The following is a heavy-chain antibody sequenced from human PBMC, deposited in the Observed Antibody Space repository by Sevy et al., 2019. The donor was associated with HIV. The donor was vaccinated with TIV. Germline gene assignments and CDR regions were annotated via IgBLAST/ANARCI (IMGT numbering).Heavy chain of an antibody. CDR2: IDYSGST. Sequence: SETLSLTCTVSGGSINPYSCTWIRQPPGKGLEWIGYIDYSGSTNYNPSLKSRATISADTSKIQFSLKLSSVTAADTAVYYCARVGSWYYCATGNAFDIWGQGTMVTVSS. CDR3: ARVGSWYYCATGNAFDI. V-gene: IGHV4-59*01. CDR1: GGSINPYS. J-gene: IGHJ3*02. D-gene: IGHD2-21*01.